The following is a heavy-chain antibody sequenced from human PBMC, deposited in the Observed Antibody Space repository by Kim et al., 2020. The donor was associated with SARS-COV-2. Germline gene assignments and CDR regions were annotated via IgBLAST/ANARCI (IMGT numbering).Heavy chain of an antibody. V-gene: IGHV3-21*04. Sequence: GGSLRLSCAASGFTFSSYSMNWVRQAPGKGLEWISSISSSSSYIYYADSVKGRFTISRDNARASLYLQMNSLRAEDTAVYYCARVRTSGWSYFDYCGQGT. CDR1: GFTFSSYS. CDR2: ISSSSSYI. D-gene: IGHD6-19*01. CDR3: ARVRTSGWSYFDY. J-gene: IGHJ4*02.